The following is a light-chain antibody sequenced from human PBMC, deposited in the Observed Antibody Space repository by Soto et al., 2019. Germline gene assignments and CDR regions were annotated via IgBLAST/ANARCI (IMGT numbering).Light chain of an antibody. Sequence: QSALTQPRSVSGSPGQSVTISCTGTSRDFGGYNYVSWYQHHPGKAPKLMIYDVSERPSGVPDRFSGSKSGNTASLTISGLQAGDEADYYCCSYAGTFYVFGTGTKLTVL. V-gene: IGLV2-11*01. CDR2: DVS. CDR3: CSYAGTFYV. J-gene: IGLJ1*01. CDR1: SRDFGGYNY.